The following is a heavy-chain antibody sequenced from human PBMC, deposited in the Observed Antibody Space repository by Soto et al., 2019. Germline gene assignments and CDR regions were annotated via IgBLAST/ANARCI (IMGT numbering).Heavy chain of an antibody. D-gene: IGHD2-2*01. V-gene: IGHV3-30*18. CDR2: ISYDGSNK. J-gene: IGHJ4*02. CDR3: AKDPGVVVVPAASSSSEY. Sequence: QVQLVESGGGVVQPGRSLRLSCAASGFTFSSYGMHWVRQAPGKGLEWVAVISYDGSNKYYADSVKGRFTISRDNSKNTLYLQMNSLRAEDTAVYYCAKDPGVVVVPAASSSSEYWGQGTLVTVSS. CDR1: GFTFSSYG.